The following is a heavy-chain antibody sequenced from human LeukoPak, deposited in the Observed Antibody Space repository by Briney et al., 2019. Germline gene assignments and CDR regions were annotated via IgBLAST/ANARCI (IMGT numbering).Heavy chain of an antibody. V-gene: IGHV3-48*02. J-gene: IGHJ5*02. CDR2: ISSSSSTI. D-gene: IGHD3-9*01. Sequence: PGGSLRLSCAASGFTFSSYSMNWVHQAPGKGLEWVSSISSSSSTIYYADSVKGRFTISRDNAKNSLYLQMNSLRDKDTAVYYCASRYDIFDPWGQGTLVTVSS. CDR3: ASRYDIFDP. CDR1: GFTFSSYS.